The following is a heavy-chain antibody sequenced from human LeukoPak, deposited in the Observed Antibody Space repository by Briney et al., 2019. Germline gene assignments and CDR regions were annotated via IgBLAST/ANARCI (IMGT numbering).Heavy chain of an antibody. CDR1: GGTFSSYA. CDR3: ARGENYYDSSGFGPYFDY. J-gene: IGHJ4*02. CDR2: IIPIFGTA. Sequence: SVRVSCKASGGTFSSYAISWVRQAPGQGLEWMGGIIPIFGTANYAQKFQGRVTITADESTSTAYMELSSLRSEDTAVYYCARGENYYDSSGFGPYFDYWGQGTLVTVSS. V-gene: IGHV1-69*13. D-gene: IGHD3-22*01.